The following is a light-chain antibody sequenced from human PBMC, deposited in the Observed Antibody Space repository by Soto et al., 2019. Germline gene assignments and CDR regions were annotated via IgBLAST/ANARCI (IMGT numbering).Light chain of an antibody. V-gene: IGKV3-15*01. CDR3: QQYNDWPWT. Sequence: EVVMTQSPATLSVSPGERVTLSCRASQRISTNLAWIQQRPGQAPRLLIYGTSTRATGSPARFSGSGSGTEFTLTISTLQSEDFAVYYCQQYNDWPWTFGQGTKVEMK. CDR2: GTS. J-gene: IGKJ1*01. CDR1: QRISTN.